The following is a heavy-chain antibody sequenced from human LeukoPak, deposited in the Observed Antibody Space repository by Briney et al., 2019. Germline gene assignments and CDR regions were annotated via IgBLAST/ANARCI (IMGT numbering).Heavy chain of an antibody. Sequence: SETLSLTCTVSGGSVSSNLYYWSWIRQPPGEGLEWIGYIYYSGGTNYNPSLKSRVTISVDTSKNQFSLKLSSVTAADTAVYYCARDHQDAFDIWGQGTMVTVYS. CDR1: GGSVSSNLYY. V-gene: IGHV4-61*01. CDR2: IYYSGGT. CDR3: ARDHQDAFDI. J-gene: IGHJ3*02.